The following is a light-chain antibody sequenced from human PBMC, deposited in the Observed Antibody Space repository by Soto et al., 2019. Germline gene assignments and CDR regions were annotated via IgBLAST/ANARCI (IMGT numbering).Light chain of an antibody. CDR1: QSVSSGS. J-gene: IGKJ1*01. V-gene: IGKV3-20*01. CDR2: GAS. CDR3: QQYVSSPRT. Sequence: EIVLTQSPGTLSLSPGERATLSCRASQSVSSGSLAWYQQKPGQAPRLLIYGASSRATGIPARFSGSGSGTDFTLTISRLEPEDFAVYYCQQYVSSPRTFGQGTKVEIK.